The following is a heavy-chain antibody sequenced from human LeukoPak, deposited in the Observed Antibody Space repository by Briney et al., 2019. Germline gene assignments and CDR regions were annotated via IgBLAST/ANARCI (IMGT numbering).Heavy chain of an antibody. D-gene: IGHD4-17*01. J-gene: IGHJ4*02. CDR3: ARHNDYGDYEQTPNFDY. CDR1: GFTFSSYA. V-gene: IGHV3-30-3*01. Sequence: AGGSLRLSCAASGFTFSSYAMHWVRQAPGKGLEWVSVISYDGSNKNYADSVKGRFTISRDNSKNTLYLQVNSLRAEDTAVYYCARHNDYGDYEQTPNFDYWGQGTLVTVSS. CDR2: ISYDGSNK.